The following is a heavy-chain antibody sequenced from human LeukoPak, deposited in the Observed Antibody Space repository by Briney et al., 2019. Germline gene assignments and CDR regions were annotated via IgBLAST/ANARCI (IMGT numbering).Heavy chain of an antibody. V-gene: IGHV4-59*01. CDR1: GGSISSYY. D-gene: IGHD2-2*01. J-gene: IGHJ6*03. Sequence: SETLSLTCTVSGGSISSYYWSWIRQPPGKGLEWIGYIYYSGSTNYNPSLKSRVTISVDTSKNQFSLKLSSVTAADTAVYYCARVGRLGYCSSTSCPYYYYMDVWGKGTTVTVSS. CDR2: IYYSGST. CDR3: ARVGRLGYCSSTSCPYYYYMDV.